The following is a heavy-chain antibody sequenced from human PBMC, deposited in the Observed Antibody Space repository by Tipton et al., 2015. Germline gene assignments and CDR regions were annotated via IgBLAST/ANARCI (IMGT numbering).Heavy chain of an antibody. CDR1: GGSMSDYY. J-gene: IGHJ4*02. D-gene: IGHD3-9*01. CDR3: ACQDYDSLTRDYQTVDY. Sequence: TLSLTCTVSGGSMSDYYWNWIRQSPGKGLEWIGYIRNSKYTFYNPSLESRVTISVHTSKTQFSLKLISVTAADTAAYYCACQDYDSLTRDYQTVDYWGQGTLVTVSS. CDR2: IRNSKYT. V-gene: IGHV4-59*08.